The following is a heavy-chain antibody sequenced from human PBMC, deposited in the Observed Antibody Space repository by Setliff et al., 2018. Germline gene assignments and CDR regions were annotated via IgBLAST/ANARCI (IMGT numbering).Heavy chain of an antibody. D-gene: IGHD6-19*01. V-gene: IGHV5-10-1*01. CDR2: IEPTDSYT. CDR3: ARQIGSSLSHFYYYMDV. J-gene: IGHJ6*03. CDR1: GYSFSNFW. Sequence: GESLKISCKASGYSFSNFWINWVRQLPGKGLEWMGRIEPTDSYTNYSPPFQGHVTISIDKSITTAYLHWSSLKASDTAMYYCARQIGSSLSHFYYYMDVWGKGTTVTVSS.